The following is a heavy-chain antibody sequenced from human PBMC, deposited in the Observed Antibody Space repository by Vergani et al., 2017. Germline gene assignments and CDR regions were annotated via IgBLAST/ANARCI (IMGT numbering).Heavy chain of an antibody. V-gene: IGHV4-59*01. CDR3: ARDIEGGMDV. D-gene: IGHD2-15*01. J-gene: IGHJ6*02. Sequence: QVQLPESGPGLVKPSETLSLTCTVSGGSISSYYWSWIRQPPGKGLEWIGYIYYSGSTNYNPSLKSRVTISVDTSKNQFSLKLSSVTAADTAVYYCARDIEGGMDVWGQGTTVTVSS. CDR2: IYYSGST. CDR1: GGSISSYY.